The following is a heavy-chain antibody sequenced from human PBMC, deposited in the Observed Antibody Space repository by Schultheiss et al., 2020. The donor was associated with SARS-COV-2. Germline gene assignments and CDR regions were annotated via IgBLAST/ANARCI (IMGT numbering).Heavy chain of an antibody. CDR1: GGSISSGGYY. D-gene: IGHD3-3*01. V-gene: IGHV4-31*01. Sequence: SQTLSLTCTVSGGSISSGGYYWSWIRQHPGKGLEWIGYIYYSGSTYYNPSLKSLVTISVDTSKNQFSLNLTSVTAADTAVYYCARGRTRAFAVVKNGMDVWGQGTTVTVSS. J-gene: IGHJ6*02. CDR2: IYYSGST. CDR3: ARGRTRAFAVVKNGMDV.